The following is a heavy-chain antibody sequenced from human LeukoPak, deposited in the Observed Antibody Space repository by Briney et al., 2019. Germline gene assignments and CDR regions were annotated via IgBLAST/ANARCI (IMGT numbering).Heavy chain of an antibody. J-gene: IGHJ4*02. D-gene: IGHD6-13*01. Sequence: GESLKISCKGSGYSFTSYWIGWVRQMPGKGLEWMGIIYPGDSDTTYSPSFQSQVTISADKSITTAYLQWSSLKASDTAMYYCARQGSSWSRGPFDYWGQGTLVTVSS. CDR3: ARQGSSWSRGPFDY. CDR2: IYPGDSDT. V-gene: IGHV5-51*01. CDR1: GYSFTSYW.